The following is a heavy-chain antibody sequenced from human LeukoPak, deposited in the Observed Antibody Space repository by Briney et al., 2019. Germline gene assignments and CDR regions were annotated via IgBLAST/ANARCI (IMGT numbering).Heavy chain of an antibody. CDR3: AKDNIAYCGSECSGWFDP. V-gene: IGHV3-9*03. D-gene: IGHD2-21*01. CDR1: GFTFDDYA. CDR2: ISWNSGSI. Sequence: GGSLRLSCGASGFTFDDYAMHWVREAPGKGLEWVSGISWNSGSIGYADSVKGRFTISRDNAKNSLYLQMNSLIAEDMALYYCAKDNIAYCGSECSGWFDPWGQGTLVTVSS. J-gene: IGHJ5*02.